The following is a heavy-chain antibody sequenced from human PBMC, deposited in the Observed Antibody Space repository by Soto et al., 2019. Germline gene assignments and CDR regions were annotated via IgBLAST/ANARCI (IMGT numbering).Heavy chain of an antibody. D-gene: IGHD2-8*02. CDR3: ARKVAYAREY. CDR1: GGSFSGYY. Sequence: SETLSLTCAVYGGSFSGYYWSCLRQPPGMGLEGIGDSNHSASTNDNPSLKSRVTISVDTSKNQFSLKLSSVTAADTGVYYCARKVAYAREYWGQGSMVTVSS. CDR2: SNHSAST. J-gene: IGHJ4*02. V-gene: IGHV4-34*01.